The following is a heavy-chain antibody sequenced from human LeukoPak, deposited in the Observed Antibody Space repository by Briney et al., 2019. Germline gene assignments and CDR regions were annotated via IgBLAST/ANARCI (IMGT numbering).Heavy chain of an antibody. J-gene: IGHJ3*01. D-gene: IGHD6-19*01. CDR2: INPNNGVT. CDR3: AQSIAVPSIPTFDV. V-gene: IGHV1-2*02. Sequence: GASVKVSCKASGYTFRGHNIHWMRQAPGQGLEWVGWINPNNGVTNYAQKFQGRVTMTRDTSAGTVYMELSSLRSDDTAVYYCAQSIAVPSIPTFDVWGQGTVVSVSS. CDR1: GYTFRGHN.